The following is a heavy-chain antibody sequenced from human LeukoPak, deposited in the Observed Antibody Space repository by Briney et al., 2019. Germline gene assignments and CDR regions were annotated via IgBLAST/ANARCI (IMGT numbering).Heavy chain of an antibody. CDR3: ARDHHRRLYDSQARETFDI. CDR2: ISSSSSTI. J-gene: IGHJ3*02. D-gene: IGHD3-22*01. V-gene: IGHV3-48*01. Sequence: GGSLRLSCAASGFTFSSYSMNWVRQAPGKGLEWVSYISSSSSTIYYADSVKGRFTIPRDNAKNSLYLQMNSLRAGDTALYYCARDHHRRLYDSQARETFDIWGQGTMVTVSS. CDR1: GFTFSSYS.